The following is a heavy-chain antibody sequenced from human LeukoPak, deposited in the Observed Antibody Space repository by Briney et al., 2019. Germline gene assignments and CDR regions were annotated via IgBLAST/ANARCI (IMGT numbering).Heavy chain of an antibody. V-gene: IGHV3-30*04. CDR1: GFTFSSYA. CDR2: ISYDGSKK. CDR3: ARDSYSGTYGVVWDY. D-gene: IGHD1-26*01. Sequence: PGGSLRLSCAVSGFTFSSYALHWVRQAPGKGLEWVAVISYDGSKKYYADSVKGRFSISRDNSKNTLYLQMSGLRAEDTAVYYCARDSYSGTYGVVWDYWGQGTLVTVSS. J-gene: IGHJ4*02.